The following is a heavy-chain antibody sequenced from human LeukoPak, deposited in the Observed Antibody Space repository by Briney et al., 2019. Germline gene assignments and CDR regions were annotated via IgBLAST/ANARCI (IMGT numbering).Heavy chain of an antibody. Sequence: PSETLSLTCTVSGGSISSSSYYWGWIRQPPGKGLEWIGSIYYSGSTYYNPSLKSRVTISVDTPKNQFSLKLSSVTAADTAVYYCARGIVATMFSSRRSYYFDYWGQGTLVTVSS. V-gene: IGHV4-39*01. CDR2: IYYSGST. J-gene: IGHJ4*02. CDR3: ARGIVATMFSSRRSYYFDY. D-gene: IGHD5-12*01. CDR1: GGSISSSSYY.